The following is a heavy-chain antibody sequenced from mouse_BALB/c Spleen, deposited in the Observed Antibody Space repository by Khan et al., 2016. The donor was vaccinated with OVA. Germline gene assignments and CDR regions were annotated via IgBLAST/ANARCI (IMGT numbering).Heavy chain of an antibody. CDR1: GYTFTNYI. CDR2: INLYNDDT. J-gene: IGHJ3*01. Sequence: VQLQQSGPELVKPGASVKMSCKASGYTFTNYIIHWMKQKPGQGLEWIGYINLYNDDTKYNEKFKGKATLTSDKSSSTAYMELSGLTSEDSAVYYWARDYGSSFWFAYWGQGTLVTVSA. D-gene: IGHD1-1*01. CDR3: ARDYGSSFWFAY. V-gene: IGHV1S136*01.